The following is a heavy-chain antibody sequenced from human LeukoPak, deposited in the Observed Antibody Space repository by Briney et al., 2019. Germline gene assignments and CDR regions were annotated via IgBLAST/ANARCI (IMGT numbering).Heavy chain of an antibody. CDR1: GFTFSSHR. D-gene: IGHD6-13*01. V-gene: IGHV3-7*01. CDR2: IKQDGSEN. CDR3: ARVGVRPGIAAGLYYFDY. J-gene: IGHJ4*02. Sequence: GGPLRHSCGAPGFTFSSHRMSWVPQAPGKGLEWVANIKQDGSENYYVDSVKRRFTISRDNAKNSLYLQMNSLRAEDTAVYYCARVGVRPGIAAGLYYFDYWGQGTLVTVSS.